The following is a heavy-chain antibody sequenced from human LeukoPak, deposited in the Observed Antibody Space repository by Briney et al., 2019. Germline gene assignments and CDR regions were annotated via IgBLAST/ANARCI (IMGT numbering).Heavy chain of an antibody. CDR2: ISYDGSNK. V-gene: IGHV3-30*18. J-gene: IGHJ4*02. D-gene: IGHD2-2*01. CDR1: GFTFSSYG. CDR3: AKDGLPAATFVDY. Sequence: PGGSLRLSCAASGFTFSSYGMHWVRQAPGKGLEWVAVISYDGSNKYYADSVKGRFTISRDNSKNTLYLQMNSLRAEDTAVYYCAKDGLPAATFVDYWGQGTLVTVSS.